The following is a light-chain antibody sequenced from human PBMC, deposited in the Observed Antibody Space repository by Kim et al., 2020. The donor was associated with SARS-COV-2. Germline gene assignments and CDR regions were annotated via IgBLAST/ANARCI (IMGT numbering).Light chain of an antibody. J-gene: IGKJ2*01. CDR3: QQYGSTPYT. Sequence: WSPGERATLSCRASQSFGSSLLAWYKQTPGQAPRLLIYEAFKRVAGIPDRFSGSGSGTDFTLTISRPEPEDFAMYYCQQYGSTPYTFGQGTNLEI. V-gene: IGKV3-20*01. CDR2: EAF. CDR1: QSFGSSL.